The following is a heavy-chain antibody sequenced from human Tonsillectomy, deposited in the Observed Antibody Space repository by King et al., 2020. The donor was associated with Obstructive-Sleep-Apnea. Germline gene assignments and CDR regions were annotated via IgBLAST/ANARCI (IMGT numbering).Heavy chain of an antibody. J-gene: IGHJ6*02. Sequence: QLVQSGSELKKPGASVKVSCKASGYTFTSYAMNWVRQAPGQGLEWMGWINTNTGNPTYARGFKGRFVFSLDTSVSTAYLQISSLKAEDTAVYYCARYIVVVPGYYYYGMDVWGQGTTVTVSS. D-gene: IGHD2-2*01. CDR1: GYTFTSYA. CDR3: ARYIVVVPGYYYYGMDV. CDR2: INTNTGNP. V-gene: IGHV7-4-1*02.